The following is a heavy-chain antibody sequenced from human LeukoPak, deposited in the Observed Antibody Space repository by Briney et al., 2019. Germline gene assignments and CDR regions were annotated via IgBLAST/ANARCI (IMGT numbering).Heavy chain of an antibody. CDR2: INPSGGST. CDR3: ARVDYDNYYYYGMDV. V-gene: IGHV1-46*01. J-gene: IGHJ6*02. Sequence: ASVKVSCKASGYTFTSYYMHWVRQAPGQGLEWMGIINPSGGSTSYAQKFQGRVTMTRDTSTSTVYMELSSLRSDDTAVYYCARVDYDNYYYYGMDVWGQGTMVTVSS. D-gene: IGHD4-17*01. CDR1: GYTFTSYY.